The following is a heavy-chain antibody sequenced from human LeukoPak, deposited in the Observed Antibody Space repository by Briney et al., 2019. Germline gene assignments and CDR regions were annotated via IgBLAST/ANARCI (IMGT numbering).Heavy chain of an antibody. V-gene: IGHV4-59*08. CDR1: GGSISSYY. CDR3: ARGGRSGYPTDNWFDP. D-gene: IGHD3-22*01. Sequence: SETLSLTCTVSGGSISSYYWSWIRQPPGKGLEWIGYIYYSGSTYYNPSLKSRVTISVDTSKNQFSLKLSSVTAADTAVYYCARGGRSGYPTDNWFDPWGQGTLVTVSS. J-gene: IGHJ5*02. CDR2: IYYSGST.